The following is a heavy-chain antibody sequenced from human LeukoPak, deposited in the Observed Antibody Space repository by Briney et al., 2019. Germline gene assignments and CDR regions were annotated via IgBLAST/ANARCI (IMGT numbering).Heavy chain of an antibody. Sequence: GESLKISCQWSGDSFSNSWIGWVRQMTGKGPDWVVVIYPGDSETRYSPSFQGRVTISVDKSLSAAYLQWSSLKASDSAMYYCATWGRNGYFGMDVWGQGTTVIVSS. CDR1: GDSFSNSW. CDR3: ATWGRNGYFGMDV. V-gene: IGHV5-51*01. J-gene: IGHJ6*02. CDR2: IYPGDSET. D-gene: IGHD1-1*01.